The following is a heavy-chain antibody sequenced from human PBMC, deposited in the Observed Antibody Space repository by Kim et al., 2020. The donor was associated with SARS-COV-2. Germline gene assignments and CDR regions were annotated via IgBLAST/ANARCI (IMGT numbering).Heavy chain of an antibody. D-gene: IGHD3-22*01. CDR1: GYSFSNYG. CDR2: ISSNSGHT. J-gene: IGHJ4*01. Sequence: ASVKVSCKASGYSFSNYGLVWARQAPGQGREWMGWISSNSGHTKYAQNVQGRVTLTKDTSTNTGYMELSSLRSDDSAVYYCAPYYDSNSYRGQWDWGQGTPVTVSS. CDR3: APYYDSNSYRGQWD. V-gene: IGHV1-18*01.